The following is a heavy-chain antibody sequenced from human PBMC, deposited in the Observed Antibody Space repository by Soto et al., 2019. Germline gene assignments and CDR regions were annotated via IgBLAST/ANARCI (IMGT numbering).Heavy chain of an antibody. J-gene: IGHJ4*02. CDR1: GFTFDDYA. CDR2: ISWNSGSI. CDR3: AKDPYSHGDLKDSYFDY. V-gene: IGHV3-9*01. D-gene: IGHD4-17*01. Sequence: EVQLVESGGGLVQPGRSLRLSCAASGFTFDDYAMHWVRQAPGKGLEWVSGISWNSGSIGYADSVKGRFTISRDNAKNSLYLQMNSLRAEDTALYYCAKDPYSHGDLKDSYFDYWGQGTLVTVSS.